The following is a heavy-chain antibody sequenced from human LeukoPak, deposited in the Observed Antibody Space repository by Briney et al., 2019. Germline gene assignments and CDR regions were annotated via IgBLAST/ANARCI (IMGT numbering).Heavy chain of an antibody. CDR3: ARDRSGTLGP. CDR2: ISFSSRYI. D-gene: IGHD1-26*01. J-gene: IGHJ5*02. V-gene: IGHV3-21*01. CDR1: GFTFSSYS. Sequence: GGSLRLSCAASGFTFSSYSMNWVRQAPGKGLEWVSSISFSSRYINYADSVKGRFTISRDNAKNSLYLQTNSLRTEDTAVYYCARDRSGTLGPWGQGTLVTVSS.